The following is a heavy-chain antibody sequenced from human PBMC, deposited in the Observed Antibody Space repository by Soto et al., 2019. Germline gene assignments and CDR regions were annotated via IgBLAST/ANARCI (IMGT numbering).Heavy chain of an antibody. D-gene: IGHD3-22*01. Sequence: SETLSVTCTVSVGSISSGGYYWSWIRQHPGKGLEWIGYIYYSGSTYYNPSLKSRVTISVDTSKNQFSLKLSSVTAADTAVYYCARESYYYDSSGRLFDYWGQGTMVTVSS. CDR1: VGSISSGGYY. J-gene: IGHJ4*02. CDR3: ARESYYYDSSGRLFDY. CDR2: IYYSGST. V-gene: IGHV4-31*03.